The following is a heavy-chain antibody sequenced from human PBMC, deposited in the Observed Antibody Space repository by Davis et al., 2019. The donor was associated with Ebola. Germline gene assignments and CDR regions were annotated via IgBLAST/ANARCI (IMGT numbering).Heavy chain of an antibody. V-gene: IGHV4-34*01. Sequence: MPSETRSLTCAVYGGSFSTYYWTWIRQPPGKGLEWIGEIKHNGGTKYNPSLRSRVTISVDTSKNQFSLKLSSVTAADTAVYYCARGDRVGWYYYYYMDVWGKGTTVTVSS. CDR2: IKHNGGT. CDR1: GGSFSTYY. D-gene: IGHD5-12*01. J-gene: IGHJ6*03. CDR3: ARGDRVGWYYYYYMDV.